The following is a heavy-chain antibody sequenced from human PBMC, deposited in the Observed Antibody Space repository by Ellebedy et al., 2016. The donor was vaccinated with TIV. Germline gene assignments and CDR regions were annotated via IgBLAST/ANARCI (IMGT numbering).Heavy chain of an antibody. CDR3: ARAGDYDLLSPAGGY. CDR2: IGGSGSTI. CDR1: GFTFSTYS. Sequence: PGGSLRLSCVGSGFTFSTYSFNRVRQAPGKGLEWVSYIGGSGSTINYADSVKGRFTVSRDNAKDSLYLQMDSLRADDTAVYYCARAGDYDLLSPAGGYWGQGTLVTVSS. J-gene: IGHJ4*02. D-gene: IGHD3-22*01. V-gene: IGHV3-48*01.